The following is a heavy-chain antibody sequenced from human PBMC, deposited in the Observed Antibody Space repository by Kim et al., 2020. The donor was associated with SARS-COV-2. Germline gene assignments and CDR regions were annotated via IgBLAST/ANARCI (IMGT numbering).Heavy chain of an antibody. CDR3: ARGGYYDSWDY. D-gene: IGHD3-22*01. J-gene: IGHJ4*02. CDR2: ISYDGSNK. CDR1: GFTFSSYA. Sequence: GGSLRLSCAASGFTFSSYAMHWVRQAPGKGLEWVAVISYDGSNKYYADSVKGRFTISRDNSKNTLYLQMNSLRAEDTAVYYCARGGYYDSWDYWGQGTLV. V-gene: IGHV3-30-3*01.